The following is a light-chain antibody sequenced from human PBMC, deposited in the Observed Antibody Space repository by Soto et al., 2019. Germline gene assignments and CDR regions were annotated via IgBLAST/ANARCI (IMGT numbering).Light chain of an antibody. CDR3: QQYGSSQIT. CDR1: QSVSSSY. Sequence: EIVLTQSPGNLSLSPGERGTLSCRASQSVSSSYLAWYQQKPGQAPRLLIYGASSRATGIPDRFSGSGSGTDFTLTISRLEPEDFAVYYCQQYGSSQITFGHGTRLEIK. V-gene: IGKV3-20*01. J-gene: IGKJ5*01. CDR2: GAS.